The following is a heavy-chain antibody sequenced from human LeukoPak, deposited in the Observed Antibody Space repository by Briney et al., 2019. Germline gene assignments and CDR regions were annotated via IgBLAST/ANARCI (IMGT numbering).Heavy chain of an antibody. D-gene: IGHD1-1*01. CDR2: ISSDGGAT. J-gene: IGHJ4*02. Sequence: PGGSLRLSCAASGFTFSRFPMHWVRQAPGKGLEYVSAISSDGGATYYANSVKGRFTISRDNSKNTLYLQMNSLRVENTAVYYCATDRPHPRNEPTIFDYWGQGTLVTVSS. CDR1: GFTFSRFP. CDR3: ATDRPHPRNEPTIFDY. V-gene: IGHV3-64*01.